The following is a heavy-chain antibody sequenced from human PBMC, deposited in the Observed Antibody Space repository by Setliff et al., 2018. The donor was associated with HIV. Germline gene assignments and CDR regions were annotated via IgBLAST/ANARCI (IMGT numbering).Heavy chain of an antibody. J-gene: IGHJ4*02. CDR3: ANKRGGGNSGGFDY. D-gene: IGHD2-21*02. Sequence: PGGSLRLSCAASGFTFSNYAMTWVRQAPGKGLEWVSGISGSGDTTNYADSVKGRFTISRDNSKNTLYLQMNSLGAEDTAVYYCANKRGGGNSGGFDYWGQGTLVTVSS. CDR1: GFTFSNYA. V-gene: IGHV3-23*01. CDR2: ISGSGDTT.